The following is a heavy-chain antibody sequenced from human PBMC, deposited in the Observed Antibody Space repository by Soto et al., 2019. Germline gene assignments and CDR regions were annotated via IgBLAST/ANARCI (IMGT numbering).Heavy chain of an antibody. CDR3: ARHEVEIAAGTYGMDV. V-gene: IGHV5-10-1*01. Sequence: GESLKISCMGSGYNFTNYSITWVRQMPGKGLEWMGRIDPSDSYTNNSPSFQGHVTISADKSITTAYLQWSSLKASDTAIFYCARHEVEIAAGTYGMDVWGQGTTVTVSS. CDR1: GYNFTNYS. CDR2: IDPSDSYT. J-gene: IGHJ6*02. D-gene: IGHD6-13*01.